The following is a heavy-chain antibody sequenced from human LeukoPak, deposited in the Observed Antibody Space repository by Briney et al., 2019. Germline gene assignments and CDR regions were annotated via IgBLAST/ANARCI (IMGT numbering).Heavy chain of an antibody. D-gene: IGHD6-13*01. V-gene: IGHV3-73*01. J-gene: IGHJ4*02. CDR1: GFTFSGSA. CDR2: IRSKANSYAT. Sequence: GGSLRLSCAASGFTFSGSAMHWGRQASGQGLEWVGRIRSKANSYATAYAASVKGRFTISRDNSKNTLYLQMNSLRAEDTAVYYCARGQTWQRRSWSKFDYWGKGTLVTVSS. CDR3: ARGQTWQRRSWSKFDY.